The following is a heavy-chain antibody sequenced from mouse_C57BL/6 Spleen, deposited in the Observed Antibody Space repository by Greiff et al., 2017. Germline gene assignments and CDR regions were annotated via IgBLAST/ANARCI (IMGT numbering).Heavy chain of an antibody. CDR2: IDPSDSET. CDR3: ARGSTVVATRYAMDY. V-gene: IGHV1-52*01. CDR1: GYTFTSYW. Sequence: QVQLQQPGAELVRPGSSVKLSCKASGYTFTSYWMHWVKQRPIQGLEWIGNIDPSDSETHYNQKFKDKATLTVDKSSSTAYMQLSSLTSEDSAIYYCARGSTVVATRYAMDYWGQGTSVTVSS. D-gene: IGHD1-1*01. J-gene: IGHJ4*01.